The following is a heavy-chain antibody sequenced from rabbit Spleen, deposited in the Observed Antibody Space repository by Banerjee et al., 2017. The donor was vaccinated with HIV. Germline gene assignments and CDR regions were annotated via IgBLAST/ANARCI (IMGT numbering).Heavy chain of an antibody. CDR2: IEPIFGST. CDR3: AKDMGVAAGYFFNL. CDR1: GFDFSNYG. V-gene: IGHV1S47*01. J-gene: IGHJ4*01. Sequence: QEQLVESGGGLVQPGESLKLSCKASGFDFSNYGVSWVRQAPGKGLEWIGYIEPIFGSTYYASWVNGRFSISRENAQNTVFLQLNSLTAADTATYFCAKDMGVAAGYFFNLWGQGTLVTVS. D-gene: IGHD4-1*01.